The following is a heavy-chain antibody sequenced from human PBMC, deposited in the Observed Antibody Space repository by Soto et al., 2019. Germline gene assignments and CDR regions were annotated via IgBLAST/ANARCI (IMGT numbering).Heavy chain of an antibody. CDR3: ASPTPVEQLVLLDGEDYYYYMDV. J-gene: IGHJ6*03. CDR2: ISSSSSYI. D-gene: IGHD6-6*01. V-gene: IGHV3-21*01. CDR1: GFTFSSYS. Sequence: GGSLRLSCAASGFTFSSYSMNWVRQAPGKGLEWVSSISSSSSYIYYADSVKGRFTISRDNAKNSLYLQMNSLRAEDTAVYYCASPTPVEQLVLLDGEDYYYYMDVWGKGTTVTVSS.